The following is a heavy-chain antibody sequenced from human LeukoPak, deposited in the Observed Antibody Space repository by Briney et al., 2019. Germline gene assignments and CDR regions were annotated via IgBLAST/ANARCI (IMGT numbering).Heavy chain of an antibody. V-gene: IGHV3-48*03. D-gene: IGHD2-15*01. CDR2: VSSSGATR. CDR1: GFTFSSYE. CDR3: AREVVVAATRYMDV. Sequence: GGSLRLSCAASGFTFSSYEMNWVRQAPGKGLEWVSYVSSSGATRYYADSVKGRFTMSRDNAKNSLYLLLNSLRAEDTAVYYCAREVVVAATRYMDVWGKGTTVTISS. J-gene: IGHJ6*03.